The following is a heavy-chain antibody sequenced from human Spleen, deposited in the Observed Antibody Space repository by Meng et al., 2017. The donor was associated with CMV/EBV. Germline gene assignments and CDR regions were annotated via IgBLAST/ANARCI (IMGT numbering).Heavy chain of an antibody. CDR1: GFVFDDCA. Sequence: GGSLRLSCAASGFVFDDCAMHWVRQAPGKGLEWVSSISWDSSTINYADSVKGRFTISRGNAKNSLYLQLNSLRAEDTAVYYCARDPGGSSYIFDYWGQGTLVTVSS. D-gene: IGHD6-19*01. CDR3: ARDPGGSSYIFDY. J-gene: IGHJ4*02. V-gene: IGHV3-9*01. CDR2: ISWDSSTI.